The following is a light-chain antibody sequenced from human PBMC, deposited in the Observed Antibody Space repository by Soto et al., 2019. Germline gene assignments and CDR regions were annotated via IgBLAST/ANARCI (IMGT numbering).Light chain of an antibody. Sequence: QSALTLPASVSGSPGQSITISCTGTSSDVGSYNLVSWYQQHPTKAPKLMIYEVSKRPSGVSNRFSGSKSDNTASLTISGLQPEDEADYYCCSYAGSRTLAVFGGGTQLTVL. CDR2: EVS. CDR1: SSDVGSYNL. CDR3: CSYAGSRTLAV. J-gene: IGLJ7*01. V-gene: IGLV2-23*02.